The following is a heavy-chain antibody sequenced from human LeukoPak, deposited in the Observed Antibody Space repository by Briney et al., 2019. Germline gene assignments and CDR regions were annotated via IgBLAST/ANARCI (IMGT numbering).Heavy chain of an antibody. CDR1: GGTFSSYA. CDR2: IIPIFGTA. Sequence: GASVKVSCKASGGTFSSYAISWVRQAPGQGLEWMGGIIPIFGTANYAQKFQGRVTMTRNTSISTAYMELSSLRSEDTAVYYCARALYNYGGNPFGYYMDVWGKGTTVTVSS. D-gene: IGHD4-23*01. CDR3: ARALYNYGGNPFGYYMDV. J-gene: IGHJ6*03. V-gene: IGHV1-69*05.